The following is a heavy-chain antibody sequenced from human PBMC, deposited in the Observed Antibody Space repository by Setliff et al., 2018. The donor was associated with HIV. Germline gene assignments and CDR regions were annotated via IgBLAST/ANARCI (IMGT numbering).Heavy chain of an antibody. D-gene: IGHD4-4*01. CDR1: GYTFTSYA. V-gene: IGHV1-3*01. J-gene: IGHJ6*03. CDR3: ARSGDYSNYYYYHMDV. CDR2: INAGNGNT. Sequence: ASVKVSCKASGYTFTSYAMYWVRQAPGQRLEWMGWINAGNGNTKYSQKFQGRVTITRDTSASTAYMELSSLRSEDTAVYYCARSGDYSNYYYYHMDVWGKGTTVTVSS.